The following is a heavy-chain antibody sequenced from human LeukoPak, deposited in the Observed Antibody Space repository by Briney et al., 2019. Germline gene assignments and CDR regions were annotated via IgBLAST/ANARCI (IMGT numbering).Heavy chain of an antibody. CDR1: GYTFTSYD. CDR3: ARGARAPRAAAGRPCWFDP. V-gene: IGHV1-8*03. Sequence: ASVKVSCKASGYTFTSYDINWVRQATGQGLEWMGWMNPNSGNTGYAQKFQGRVTITRNTSISTAYMELGSLRSEDTAVYYCARGARAPRAAAGRPCWFDPWGQGTLVTVSS. D-gene: IGHD6-13*01. CDR2: MNPNSGNT. J-gene: IGHJ5*02.